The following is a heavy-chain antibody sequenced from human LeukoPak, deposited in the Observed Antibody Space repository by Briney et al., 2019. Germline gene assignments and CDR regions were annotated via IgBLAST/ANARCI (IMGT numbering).Heavy chain of an antibody. J-gene: IGHJ4*02. CDR3: ARNWELDY. D-gene: IGHD1-26*01. V-gene: IGHV4-34*01. CDR1: GGSFSGYY. CDR2: INHSGST. Sequence: PSETLSLTCAVYGGSFSGYYWSWIRQPPGEGLGWIGEINHSGSTNYNPSLKSRVTISVDTSKNQFSLKLSSVTAADTAVYYCARNWELDYWGQGTLVTVSS.